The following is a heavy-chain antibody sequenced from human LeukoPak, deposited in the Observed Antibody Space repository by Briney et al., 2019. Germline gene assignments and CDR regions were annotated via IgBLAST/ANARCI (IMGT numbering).Heavy chain of an antibody. D-gene: IGHD5-18*01. CDR3: ARVDTAMVAGGGDY. CDR2: INPNSGGT. V-gene: IGHV1-2*02. CDR1: GYTFTSYA. J-gene: IGHJ4*02. Sequence: GASVKVSCKASGYTFTSYAMHWVRQAPGQGLEWMGWINPNSGGTKYAQKFKGRVTMTRDTSISTAYMELSRLRSDDTAVYYCARVDTAMVAGGGDYWGQGTLVTVSS.